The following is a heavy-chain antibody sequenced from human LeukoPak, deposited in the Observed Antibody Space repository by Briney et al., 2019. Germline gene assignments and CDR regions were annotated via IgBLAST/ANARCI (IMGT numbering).Heavy chain of an antibody. CDR2: MNPESGGT. V-gene: IGHV1-8*01. CDR3: TRAIRHQLLSDY. Sequence: GASVKVSCKASGYTFVDYDINWMRQATGQGPEWMGWMNPESGGTGYAQKFQGRVTMTRDTSIRTAYMELGGLRLEDTAVYFCTRAIRHQLLSDYWGQGTLVTVSS. D-gene: IGHD2-2*01. CDR1: GYTFVDYD. J-gene: IGHJ4*02.